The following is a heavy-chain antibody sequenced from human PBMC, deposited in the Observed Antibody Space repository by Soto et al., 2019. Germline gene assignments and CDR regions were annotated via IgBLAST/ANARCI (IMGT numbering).Heavy chain of an antibody. CDR2: ISGTGGGT. D-gene: IGHD6-19*01. Sequence: EVQLLESGGGLVQPGGSLRLSCAASDFTFSSYSMSWVRQAPGRGLEWISSISGTGGGTYYADSVKGRFTISRDNSGNTLFLQMDSLRVEDTAIYFCAKDRFANGWYYFDHWGRGTLVSVS. J-gene: IGHJ4*02. CDR3: AKDRFANGWYYFDH. V-gene: IGHV3-23*01. CDR1: DFTFSSYS.